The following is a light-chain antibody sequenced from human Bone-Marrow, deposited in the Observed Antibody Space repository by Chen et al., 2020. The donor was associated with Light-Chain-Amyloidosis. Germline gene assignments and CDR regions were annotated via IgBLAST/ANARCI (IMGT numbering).Light chain of an antibody. CDR1: GSNIRAGYD. Sequence: QSVLTQPPSVSGAPGQRVTIFCTGSGSNIRAGYDVHWYRQLPGTAPKLRIYNNSHRPSGVPDRFSGSKSGTSASLAITGLRSEDEADYYCQSYDRGLSGSVFGGGTKLTVL. CDR3: QSYDRGLSGSV. V-gene: IGLV1-40*01. J-gene: IGLJ3*02. CDR2: NNS.